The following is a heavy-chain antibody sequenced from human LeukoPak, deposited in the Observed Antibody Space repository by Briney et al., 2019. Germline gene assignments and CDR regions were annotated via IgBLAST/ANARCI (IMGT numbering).Heavy chain of an antibody. CDR2: IYYSGST. J-gene: IGHJ4*02. Sequence: SETLSLTCTVSGGSISSYYWSWIRQPPGKGLEWIGYIYYSGSTNYNPSLKSRVTISVDTSKNQFSLKLSSVTAADTAMYYCARVIRVYSSGWYYFDYWGQGTLITVSS. CDR3: ARVIRVYSSGWYYFDY. D-gene: IGHD6-19*01. V-gene: IGHV4-59*01. CDR1: GGSISSYY.